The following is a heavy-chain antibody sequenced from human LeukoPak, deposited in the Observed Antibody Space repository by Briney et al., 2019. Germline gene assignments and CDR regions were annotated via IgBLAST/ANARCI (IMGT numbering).Heavy chain of an antibody. J-gene: IGHJ6*03. D-gene: IGHD6-6*01. CDR2: IYYSGST. CDR1: GGSISSYY. CDR3: ARHARRSGYYYYYMDV. V-gene: IGHV4-59*08. Sequence: AETLSLTCTVSGGSISSYYWSWIRQPPGKGLEWIGYIYYSGSTNYNPSLKSRVTISVDTSKNQFSLKLSSVTAADTAVYYCARHARRSGYYYYYMDVWGKGTTVTVSS.